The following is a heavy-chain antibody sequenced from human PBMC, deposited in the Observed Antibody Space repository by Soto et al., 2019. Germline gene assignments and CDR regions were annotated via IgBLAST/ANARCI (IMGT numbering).Heavy chain of an antibody. V-gene: IGHV1-69*13. Sequence: SVKVSCKASGGTFSSYAISWVRQAPGQGLEWMGGIIPIFGTANYAQKFQGRVTITADESTSTAYMELSSLRSEDTAVYYCARGNVVAAYYYYGMDVWGQGTTVTVSS. CDR2: IIPIFGTA. J-gene: IGHJ6*02. CDR1: GGTFSSYA. D-gene: IGHD2-15*01. CDR3: ARGNVVAAYYYYGMDV.